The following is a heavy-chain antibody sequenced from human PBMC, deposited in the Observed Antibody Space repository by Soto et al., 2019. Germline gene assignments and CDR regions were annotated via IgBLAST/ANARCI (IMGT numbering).Heavy chain of an antibody. Sequence: SETLSLTCSISGGYISSGDYYWSWIRQPPGKGLEWIGYIYYSGSTYYNPSLKSRVTISVDTSKNQFSLKLSSVTAADTAVYYCARYPNDYGGKSGHKWGQGTLVTVSS. J-gene: IGHJ4*02. D-gene: IGHD4-17*01. V-gene: IGHV4-30-4*01. CDR2: IYYSGST. CDR1: GGYISSGDYY. CDR3: ARYPNDYGGKSGHK.